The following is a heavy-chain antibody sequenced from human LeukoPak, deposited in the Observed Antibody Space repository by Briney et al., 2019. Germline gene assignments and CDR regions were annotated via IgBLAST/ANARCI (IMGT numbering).Heavy chain of an antibody. CDR1: GFTFTTYN. J-gene: IGHJ4*02. V-gene: IGHV3-48*02. Sequence: GGSLRLSCAASGFTFTTYNMNWVRQAPGKGLEWISYISPSSSTIYYADSVKGRFTVSRDNAKNSLYLQMNSLRDGDTAVYYCARGRQLWLADYWGQGTLVTVSS. CDR3: ARGRQLWLADY. CDR2: ISPSSSTI. D-gene: IGHD5-18*01.